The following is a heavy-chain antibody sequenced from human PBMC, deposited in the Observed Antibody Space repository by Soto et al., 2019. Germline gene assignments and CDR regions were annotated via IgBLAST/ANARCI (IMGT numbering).Heavy chain of an antibody. V-gene: IGHV4-31*03. CDR2: IYYSGST. D-gene: IGHD1-7*01. CDR3: ARGSAGSKLYGMDV. Sequence: QVQLHESVPGLVKPSQTLSLTCSVSGGSISSGGYYWSWIRLHPGKGLVWIGYIYYSGSTYDNPSLKSRVTISVDTSKNQSSLKLSSVTAADTAVYYCARGSAGSKLYGMDVWGQGTTVTVSS. CDR1: GGSISSGGYY. J-gene: IGHJ6*02.